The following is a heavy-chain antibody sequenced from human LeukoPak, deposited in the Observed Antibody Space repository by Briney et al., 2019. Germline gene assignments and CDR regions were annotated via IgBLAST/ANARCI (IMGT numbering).Heavy chain of an antibody. CDR3: AKGGSNSYGYFDY. CDR1: GFTFSTYG. Sequence: GGSLRLSCAASGFTFSTYGMNWVRQAPGKGLEWVSTVSGSGGSTYYADSVKGRFTISRGNSKNTLYVQMNSLRAEDTAVYYCAKGGSNSYGYFDYWGQGTLVTVSS. D-gene: IGHD5-18*01. CDR2: VSGSGGST. J-gene: IGHJ4*02. V-gene: IGHV3-23*01.